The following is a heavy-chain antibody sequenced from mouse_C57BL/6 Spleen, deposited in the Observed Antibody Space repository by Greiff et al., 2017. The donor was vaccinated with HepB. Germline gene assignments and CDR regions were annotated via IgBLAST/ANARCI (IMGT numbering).Heavy chain of an antibody. CDR1: GYSITSGYD. D-gene: IGHD2-4*01. J-gene: IGHJ3*01. CDR3: ARGDYDGFAY. V-gene: IGHV3-1*01. Sequence: ESGPGMVKPSQSLSLTCTVTGYSITSGYDWHWIRHFPGNKLEWMGYISYSGSTNYNPSLKSRISITHDTSKNHFFLKLNSVTTEDTATYYCARGDYDGFAYWGQGTLVTVSA. CDR2: ISYSGST.